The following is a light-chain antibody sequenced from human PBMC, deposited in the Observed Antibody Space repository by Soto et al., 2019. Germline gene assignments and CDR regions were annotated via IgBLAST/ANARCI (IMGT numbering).Light chain of an antibody. Sequence: QSVLTQPPSVSGAPGQRVTLSCTGNTSNLGAGYDVHWCQQLPGAAPKLVIFGNRNRPSGVPERFSGSKSGTSASLAITGLQAEDEADYYCQAYDYSLTASVFGGGTKLTVL. CDR1: TSNLGAGYD. CDR2: GNR. CDR3: QAYDYSLTASV. J-gene: IGLJ3*02. V-gene: IGLV1-40*01.